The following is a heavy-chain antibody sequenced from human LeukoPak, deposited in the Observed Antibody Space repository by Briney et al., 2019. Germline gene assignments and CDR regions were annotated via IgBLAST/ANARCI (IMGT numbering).Heavy chain of an antibody. J-gene: IGHJ5*02. CDR2: INHSGST. D-gene: IGHD2-2*01. CDR3: ARGLRYCSSTSCSNWFDP. V-gene: IGHV4-34*01. Sequence: SETLSLTCAVYGGSFSGYYWSWIRQPPGKGLEWIGEINHSGSTNYNPSLKSRVTISVDTSKNQFSLKLSSVTAADTAVYYCARGLRYCSSTSCSNWFDPWGQGTLVAVSS. CDR1: GGSFSGYY.